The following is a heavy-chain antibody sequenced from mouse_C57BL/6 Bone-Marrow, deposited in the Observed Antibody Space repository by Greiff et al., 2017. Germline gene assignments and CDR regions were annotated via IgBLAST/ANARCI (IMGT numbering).Heavy chain of an antibody. V-gene: IGHV1-18*01. Sequence: VQLQQSGPELVKPGASVKIPCKASGYTFTDYNMDWVKQSHGKSLEWIGDINPNNGGTIYNQKFKGKATLTVDKSSSTAYMELRSLTSEDTAVYYCARDGLYDYDGYYYAMDYWGQGTSVTVSS. CDR1: GYTFTDYN. CDR3: ARDGLYDYDGYYYAMDY. CDR2: INPNNGGT. J-gene: IGHJ4*01. D-gene: IGHD2-4*01.